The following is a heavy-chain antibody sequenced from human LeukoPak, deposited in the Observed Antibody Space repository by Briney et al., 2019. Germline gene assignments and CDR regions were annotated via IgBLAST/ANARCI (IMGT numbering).Heavy chain of an antibody. D-gene: IGHD4-17*01. V-gene: IGHV3-21*01. CDR3: ARDSNDYGDYYAGDAFDI. CDR2: ISSSSSYI. J-gene: IGHJ3*02. CDR1: GGSISSGGYY. Sequence: PSETLSLTCTVSGGSISSGGYYWSWVRQAPGKRLEWVSSISSSSSYIYYADSVKGRFTISRDNAKNSLYLQMNSLRAEDTAVYYCARDSNDYGDYYAGDAFDIWGQGTMVTVSS.